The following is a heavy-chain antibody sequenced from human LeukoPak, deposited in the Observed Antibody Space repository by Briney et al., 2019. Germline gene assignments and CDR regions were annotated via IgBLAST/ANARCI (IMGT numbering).Heavy chain of an antibody. J-gene: IGHJ4*02. D-gene: IGHD2-15*01. Sequence: PGGSLRLSCAASGFTFSSYEMNWVRQALGKGREWVSYLRSSGSTIYYADSVKGRFTISRDNAKNSLYLQMNSLRAEDTAVYYCARGGCSGGSCYSGFDYWGQGTLVTVSS. CDR2: LRSSGSTI. V-gene: IGHV3-48*03. CDR3: ARGGCSGGSCYSGFDY. CDR1: GFTFSSYE.